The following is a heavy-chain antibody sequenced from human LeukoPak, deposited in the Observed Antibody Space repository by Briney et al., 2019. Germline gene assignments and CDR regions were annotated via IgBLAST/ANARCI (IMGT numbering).Heavy chain of an antibody. Sequence: GASVKVSCKASGYTFTSYDINWVRQATGQGLEWMGWMNPNSGNTGYAQRFQGRVTVTRDTSATTVYMDLSSLRSEDTAVYYCARPFRGVSGYDAYDIWGQGTLVTVS. V-gene: IGHV1-8*03. J-gene: IGHJ3*02. CDR2: MNPNSGNT. CDR3: ARPFRGVSGYDAYDI. CDR1: GYTFTSYD. D-gene: IGHD3-10*01.